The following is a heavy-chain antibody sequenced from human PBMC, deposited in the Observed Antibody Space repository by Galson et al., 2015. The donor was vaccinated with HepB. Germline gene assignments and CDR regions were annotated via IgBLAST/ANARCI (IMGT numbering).Heavy chain of an antibody. D-gene: IGHD2/OR15-2a*01. Sequence: SVKVSCKASGYAFTSYAFTWVRQAPGQGLEWMGWISANNGNTNYAQKFQGRLTLTTDASTSTANMELRSLRSDDMAVYYCARTSIVEGNAVFDYWGQGTLVTVSS. CDR1: GYAFTSYA. V-gene: IGHV1-18*03. J-gene: IGHJ4*02. CDR3: ARTSIVEGNAVFDY. CDR2: ISANNGNT.